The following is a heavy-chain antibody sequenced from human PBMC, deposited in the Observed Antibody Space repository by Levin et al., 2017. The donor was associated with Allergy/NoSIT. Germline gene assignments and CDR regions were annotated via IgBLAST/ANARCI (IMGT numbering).Heavy chain of an antibody. CDR2: ISAGYGST. J-gene: IGHJ4*02. D-gene: IGHD5-12*01. Sequence: ASVKVSCKASGYTFTSHPIQWLRQAPGHGLEWMGWISAGYGSTMFSQNFQGRVTITRDTSANTVYMELSSLRSEDMAVYYCAREYSGKAFFDYWGPGTLVTVSS. CDR3: AREYSGKAFFDY. V-gene: IGHV1-3*01. CDR1: GYTFTSHP.